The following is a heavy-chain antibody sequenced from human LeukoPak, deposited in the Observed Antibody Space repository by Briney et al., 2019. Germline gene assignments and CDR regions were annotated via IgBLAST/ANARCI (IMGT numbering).Heavy chain of an antibody. CDR2: IHPGDSET. CDR1: GYTFTHDW. J-gene: IGHJ4*02. CDR3: ARQWGVSGQDFDF. V-gene: IGHV5-51*01. Sequence: GESLKISCKASGYTFTHDWIVWVRQMPGKGLEWMGTIHPGDSETRYSPSFQGQVTMSADKSISTAYLQWSSLKASDTAMYYCARQWGVSGQDFDFWGQGTMVTVSS. D-gene: IGHD6-19*01.